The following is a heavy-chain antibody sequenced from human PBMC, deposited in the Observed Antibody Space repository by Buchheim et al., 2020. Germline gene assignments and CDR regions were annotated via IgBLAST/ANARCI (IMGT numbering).Heavy chain of an antibody. J-gene: IGHJ6*02. CDR2: IWYDGSNK. D-gene: IGHD4-17*01. Sequence: QVQLVESGGGVVQPGRSLRLSCAASGFTFSSYGMHWVRQAPGKGLEWVAVIWYDGSNKYYADSVKGRFTISRDNYKDTLYLQMNSLRAEDTAVYYCARDYGDKSYYYYGMDVWGQGTT. V-gene: IGHV3-33*01. CDR1: GFTFSSYG. CDR3: ARDYGDKSYYYYGMDV.